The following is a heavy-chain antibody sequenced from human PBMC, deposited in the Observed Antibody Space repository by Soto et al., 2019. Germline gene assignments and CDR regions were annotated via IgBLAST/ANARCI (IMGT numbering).Heavy chain of an antibody. Sequence: QVQLVQSGAEVKKPGSSVKVSCKASGGTFSSYAISWVRQAPGQGLEWMGGIIPIFGTANYAQKFQGRVTITADEYTSTAYMELSSLRSEDTAVYYCARVKGLEATMEGWFDPWGQGTLVTVSS. J-gene: IGHJ5*02. V-gene: IGHV1-69*01. D-gene: IGHD5-12*01. CDR3: ARVKGLEATMEGWFDP. CDR2: IIPIFGTA. CDR1: GGTFSSYA.